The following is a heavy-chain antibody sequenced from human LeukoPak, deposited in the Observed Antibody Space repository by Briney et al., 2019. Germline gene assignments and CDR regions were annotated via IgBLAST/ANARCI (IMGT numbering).Heavy chain of an antibody. Sequence: ASVEVSCKASGGTFSSYAISWVRQAPGQGLEWMGGIIPIFGTANYAQKFQGRVTITADGSTSTAYMELSSLRSEDTAVYYCARLYYDFWSGYRYYFDYWGQGTLVTVSS. CDR1: GGTFSSYA. D-gene: IGHD3-3*01. J-gene: IGHJ4*02. V-gene: IGHV1-69*13. CDR2: IIPIFGTA. CDR3: ARLYYDFWSGYRYYFDY.